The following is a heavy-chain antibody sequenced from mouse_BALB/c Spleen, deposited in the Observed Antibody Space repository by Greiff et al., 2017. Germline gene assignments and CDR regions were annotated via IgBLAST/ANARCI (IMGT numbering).Heavy chain of an antibody. V-gene: IGHV1-54*01. D-gene: IGHD1-3*01. CDR3: ARSGGKDAMDD. Sequence: VQLQQSGAELVRPGTSVKVSCKASGYAFTNYLIEWVKQRPGQGLEWIGVINPGSGGTNYNEKFKGKATLTADKSSSTAYMQLSSLTSDDSAVYFCARSGGKDAMDDWGQGTSVTVSS. CDR1: GYAFTNYL. CDR2: INPGSGGT. J-gene: IGHJ4*01.